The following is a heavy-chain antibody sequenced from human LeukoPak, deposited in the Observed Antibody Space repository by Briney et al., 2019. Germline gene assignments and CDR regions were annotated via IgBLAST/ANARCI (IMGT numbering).Heavy chain of an antibody. Sequence: ASVKVSCKVSGYTLTKLSMHWVRQAPGKGLEWMGGFDPEDGETIYAQKFQGRVTMTEDTSTDTAYMELSSLRSEDTAVYYCAKIHYYDSSGYSLAFGYWGQGTLVTVSS. CDR1: GYTLTKLS. V-gene: IGHV1-24*01. D-gene: IGHD3-22*01. CDR3: AKIHYYDSSGYSLAFGY. CDR2: FDPEDGET. J-gene: IGHJ4*02.